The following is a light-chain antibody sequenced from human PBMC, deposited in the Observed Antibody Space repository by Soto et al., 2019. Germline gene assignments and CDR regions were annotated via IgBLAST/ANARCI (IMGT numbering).Light chain of an antibody. Sequence: EIVLTHSPGTLSLSPGERATLSCRASQSVANNYLAWYXXXPXPXXXXXXXXXSXRATXTPDRLSASGSGTDFTLTISRLEPEDFAVYYCQQYGSLSWTFGKGTKV. CDR3: QQYGSLSWT. J-gene: IGKJ1*01. V-gene: IGKV3-20*01. CDR1: QSVANNY. CDR2: XXS.